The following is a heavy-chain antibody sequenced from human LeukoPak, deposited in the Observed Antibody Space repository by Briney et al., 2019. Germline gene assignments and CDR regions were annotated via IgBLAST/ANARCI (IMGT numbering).Heavy chain of an antibody. CDR1: GYTFTSYG. Sequence: ASVKVSCKASGYTFTSYGISWVRQAPGQGLEWMGGIIPIFGTANYAQKFQGRVTITTDESTSTAYMELSSLRSEDTAVYYCARGDHSNPLGYWGQGTLVTVSS. CDR3: ARGDHSNPLGY. D-gene: IGHD4-11*01. J-gene: IGHJ4*02. V-gene: IGHV1-69*05. CDR2: IIPIFGTA.